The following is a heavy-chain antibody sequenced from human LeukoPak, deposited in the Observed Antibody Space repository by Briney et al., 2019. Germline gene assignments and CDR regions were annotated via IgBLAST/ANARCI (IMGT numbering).Heavy chain of an antibody. J-gene: IGHJ6*03. D-gene: IGHD3-3*01. CDR3: ARGNYDFWSGYSTHPYYYYMDV. CDR2: IYTSGST. V-gene: IGHV4-4*07. CDR1: GGSISSYY. Sequence: SETLSLTCTVSGGSISSYYWSWIRQPAGKGLGWIGRIYTSGSTNYNPSLKSRVTMSVDTSKNQFSLKLSSVTAADTAVYYCARGNYDFWSGYSTHPYYYYMDVWGKGTTVTVSS.